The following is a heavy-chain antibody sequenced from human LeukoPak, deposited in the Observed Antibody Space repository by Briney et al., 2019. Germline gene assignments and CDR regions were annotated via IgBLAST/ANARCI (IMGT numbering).Heavy chain of an antibody. D-gene: IGHD3-9*01. J-gene: IGHJ4*02. CDR2: IYYSGST. V-gene: IGHV4-59*01. Sequence: SETLSLTCTVSGGSLSNYYWNWIRQPPGKGLEWIAYIYYSGSTNYNPSLKSRVTIPLDTSKNQFSLKLSSVTTADTAVYYCARMPDILTGLDSWGQGTLVTVSS. CDR3: ARMPDILTGLDS. CDR1: GGSLSNYY.